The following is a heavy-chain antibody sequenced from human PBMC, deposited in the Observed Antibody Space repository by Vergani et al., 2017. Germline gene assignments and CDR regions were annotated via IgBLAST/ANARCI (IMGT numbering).Heavy chain of an antibody. V-gene: IGHV3-21*01. CDR3: ARDGYDSSGYYVGGSD. J-gene: IGHJ4*02. CDR1: GFTFSSYS. Sequence: EVQLVESGGGLVKPGGSLRLSCAASGFTFSSYSMNWVRQAPGKGLEWVSSISSSSSYIYYADSVKGRFTISRDNAKNSLYLQMNSLRAEDTAVYYCARDGYDSSGYYVGGSDWGQGTLVTVSS. D-gene: IGHD3-22*01. CDR2: ISSSSSYI.